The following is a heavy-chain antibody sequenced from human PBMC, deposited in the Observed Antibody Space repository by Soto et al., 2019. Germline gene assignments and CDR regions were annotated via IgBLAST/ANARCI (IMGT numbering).Heavy chain of an antibody. CDR3: ARDRNRDRLELRTWYFDL. Sequence: QVQLVESGGGVVQPGRSLRLSCAASGFTFSSYSMHWVRQAPGKGLEWVAVIWYDGSNKYYADSVKGRFTISRDNSKNTLYLQMNSLRAEDTAVYYCARDRNRDRLELRTWYFDLWGRGTLVTVSS. J-gene: IGHJ2*01. D-gene: IGHD1-7*01. CDR2: IWYDGSNK. V-gene: IGHV3-33*01. CDR1: GFTFSSYS.